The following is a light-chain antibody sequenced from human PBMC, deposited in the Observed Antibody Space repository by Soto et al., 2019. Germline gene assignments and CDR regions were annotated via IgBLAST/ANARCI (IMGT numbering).Light chain of an antibody. CDR3: AGWDGSLRGFV. CDR2: DNN. J-gene: IGLJ1*01. V-gene: IGLV1-44*01. CDR1: SSNIGRDP. Sequence: QSVLTQPPSASGTPGQRVTISCSGSSSNIGRDPVNWYQELPGTAPKLLIYDNNQRPSGVPVRFSGSKSGTSASLAISGLQSEDEADYFCAGWDGSLRGFVFGTGTKVTVL.